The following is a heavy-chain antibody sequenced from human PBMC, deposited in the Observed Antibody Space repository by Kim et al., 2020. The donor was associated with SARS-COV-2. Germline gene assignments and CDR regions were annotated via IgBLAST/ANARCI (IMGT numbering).Heavy chain of an antibody. CDR1: GGSISSSSYY. Sequence: SETLSLTCTVSGGSISSSSYYWGWIRQPPGKGLEWIGSIYYSGSTYYNPSLKSRVTISVDTSKNQFSLKLSSVTAADTAVYYCARHFPSEISSSWYGGFDYWGQGTLVTVSS. CDR3: ARHFPSEISSSWYGGFDY. D-gene: IGHD6-13*01. J-gene: IGHJ4*02. CDR2: IYYSGST. V-gene: IGHV4-39*01.